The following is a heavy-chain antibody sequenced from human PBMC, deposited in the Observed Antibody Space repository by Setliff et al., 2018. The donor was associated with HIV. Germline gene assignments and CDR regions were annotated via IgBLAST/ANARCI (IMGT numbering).Heavy chain of an antibody. Sequence: ASVKVSCKASGYAFRDYYINWVQQAPGKGLEWMGRVDPKDGETMYAQKFQGRVTITEDRSTNTAYMDLSSLSSDDTALYFCATFDYNLLTGCPCWGQGTLVTVSS. J-gene: IGHJ4*02. CDR3: ATFDYNLLTGCPC. V-gene: IGHV1-69-2*01. CDR2: VDPKDGET. D-gene: IGHD3-9*01. CDR1: GYAFRDYY.